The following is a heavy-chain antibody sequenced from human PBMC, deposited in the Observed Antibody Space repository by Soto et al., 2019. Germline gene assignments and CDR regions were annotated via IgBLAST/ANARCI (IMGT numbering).Heavy chain of an antibody. D-gene: IGHD3-16*01. Sequence: ASVKVSCKVSGYTLTELSMHWVRQAPGKGLEWMGGFDPEDGETIYAQKFQGRVTMTEDTSTDTAYMELSSLRSEDTAVYYCATSGVPNEGEGNWFGPWGQGTLVTVSS. V-gene: IGHV1-24*01. J-gene: IGHJ5*02. CDR2: FDPEDGET. CDR1: GYTLTELS. CDR3: ATSGVPNEGEGNWFGP.